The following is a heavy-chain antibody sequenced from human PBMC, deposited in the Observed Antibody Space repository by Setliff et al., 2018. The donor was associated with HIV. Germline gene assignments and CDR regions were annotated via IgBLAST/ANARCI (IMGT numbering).Heavy chain of an antibody. V-gene: IGHV3-74*01. Sequence: GSLRLSCAASGFTFSSYWMHWVRQAPGKGLAWVSRIKPDGSSTNYADSVKGRFTISRDNAKNSLYLQMNSLRAEDTAVYYCARAGVYYDSSGYCIDYWGQGPLVTVSS. CDR1: GFTFSSYW. CDR2: IKPDGSST. D-gene: IGHD3-22*01. CDR3: ARAGVYYDSSGYCIDY. J-gene: IGHJ4*02.